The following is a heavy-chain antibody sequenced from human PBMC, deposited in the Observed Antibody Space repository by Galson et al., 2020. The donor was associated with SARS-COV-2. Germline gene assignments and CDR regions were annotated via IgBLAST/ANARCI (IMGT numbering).Heavy chain of an antibody. D-gene: IGHD3-3*01. Sequence: GESLKISCASSGFTFSTYSMNWVRQAPGKGLEWVSFISSSSYIYYAYSVKGRFTISRDNAKNSLYLQMNSLRAEDTAVYYCARAQLRTIFGVVTEALDALDFWGQGTMVTVSS. J-gene: IGHJ3*01. V-gene: IGHV3-21*01. CDR1: GFTFSTYS. CDR3: ARAQLRTIFGVVTEALDALDF. CDR2: ISSSSYI.